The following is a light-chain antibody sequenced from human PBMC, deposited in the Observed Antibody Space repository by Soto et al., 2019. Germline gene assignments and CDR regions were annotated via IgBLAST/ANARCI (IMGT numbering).Light chain of an antibody. CDR1: SSDVGGYNY. J-gene: IGLJ3*02. V-gene: IGLV2-11*01. CDR2: DVS. CDR3: CSSVGSYTSV. Sequence: QSALTQPRSVSGSPGQSVTISCTGTSSDVGGYNYVSWYQQHPGKAPKLMIYDVSKRPSGVPDRFSGSKSGNTASLTISGLRAEDEADYYCCSSVGSYTSVFGGGTKLTVL.